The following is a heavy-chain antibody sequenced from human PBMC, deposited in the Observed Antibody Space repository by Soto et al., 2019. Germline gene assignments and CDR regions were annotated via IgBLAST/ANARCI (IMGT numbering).Heavy chain of an antibody. J-gene: IGHJ4*02. CDR1: GFSFSSHS. V-gene: IGHV3-48*02. CDR3: ARGRGYCGGTNCYLDY. D-gene: IGHD2-21*01. CDR2: ISSSGSTI. Sequence: PGGSLRLSCAASGFSFSSHSMKWVRQAPGKGLEWVSYISSSGSTIYYADSVKGRFTISRDNAKNSLYLQMNGLRDDDTAVYYCARGRGYCGGTNCYLDYWGQGA.